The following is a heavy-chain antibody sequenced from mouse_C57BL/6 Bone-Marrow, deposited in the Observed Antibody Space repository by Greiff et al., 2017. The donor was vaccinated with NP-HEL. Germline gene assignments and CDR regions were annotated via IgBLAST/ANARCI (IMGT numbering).Heavy chain of an antibody. J-gene: IGHJ1*03. CDR1: GFNIKDDY. Sequence: VQLQQSGAELVRPGASVKLSCTASGFNIKDDYMHWVKQRPEQGLEWIGWIDPENGDTEYASKFQGKATITADTPSNTAYLQLSSLTSEDTAVYYCTTNYGNWYFDVWGTGTTVTVSS. D-gene: IGHD1-1*01. V-gene: IGHV14-4*01. CDR3: TTNYGNWYFDV. CDR2: IDPENGDT.